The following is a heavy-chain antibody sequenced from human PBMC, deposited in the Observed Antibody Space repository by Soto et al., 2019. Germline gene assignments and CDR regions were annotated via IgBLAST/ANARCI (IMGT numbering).Heavy chain of an antibody. CDR2: IYPGDSDT. Sequence: GESLKISCKGSGYSFTSYWIGWVRQMPGKGLEWMGIIYPGDSDTRYSPSFQGQVTISAEKSISTAYLQWSSLKASDTAMYYCARQGTYCSSTSCYHYYYYYYMDVWGKGTTVTVS. J-gene: IGHJ6*03. V-gene: IGHV5-51*01. CDR3: ARQGTYCSSTSCYHYYYYYYMDV. CDR1: GYSFTSYW. D-gene: IGHD2-2*01.